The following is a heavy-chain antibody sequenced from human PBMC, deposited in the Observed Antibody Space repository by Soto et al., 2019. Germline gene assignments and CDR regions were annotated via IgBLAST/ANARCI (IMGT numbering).Heavy chain of an antibody. Sequence: GGSLRLSCEVSGFSLSGYGMHWVRQAPGKGLEWVAVIWYDGTTKNYADSVKGRFTISRDSSKNTVCLQMDSLKVEDTAVYYCARDVDRTSHLNWFDPWGQGVMVTSPQ. CDR3: ARDVDRTSHLNWFDP. D-gene: IGHD5-12*01. CDR1: GFSLSGYG. CDR2: IWYDGTTK. J-gene: IGHJ5*02. V-gene: IGHV3-33*01.